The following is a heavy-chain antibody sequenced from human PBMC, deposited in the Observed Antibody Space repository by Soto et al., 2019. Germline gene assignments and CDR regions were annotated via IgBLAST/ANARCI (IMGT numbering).Heavy chain of an antibody. CDR1: GFIFGGYW. CDR2: INSDGSST. J-gene: IGHJ4*02. V-gene: IGHV3-74*01. CDR3: ARLLGGWGSFIDY. Sequence: EVQLVESGGGLVQPGGSLRLSCAASGFIFGGYWMHWVRQAPGKGLVWVSRINSDGSSTSYADSVKGRFTISRDNAKNTMFLQRNSHRAVDTAVYYCARLLGGWGSFIDYWGQGTLVTVSS. D-gene: IGHD3-16*01.